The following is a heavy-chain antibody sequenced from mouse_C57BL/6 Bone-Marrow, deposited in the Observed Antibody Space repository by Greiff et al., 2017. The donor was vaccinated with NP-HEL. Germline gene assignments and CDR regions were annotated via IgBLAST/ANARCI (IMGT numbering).Heavy chain of an antibody. CDR1: GFTFSDFY. V-gene: IGHV7-1*01. CDR3: ARDEDYYGIWYFDF. Sequence: EVKVVESGGGLVQSGRSLRLSCATSGFTFSDFYMEWVRQAPGKGLEWIAASRNKANDYTTEYSAPVKGRFIVSRDTSQSILYLQMTALRAEDTAIYYCARDEDYYGIWYFDFWGTGTTVTVSS. J-gene: IGHJ1*03. D-gene: IGHD1-1*01. CDR2: SRNKANDYTT.